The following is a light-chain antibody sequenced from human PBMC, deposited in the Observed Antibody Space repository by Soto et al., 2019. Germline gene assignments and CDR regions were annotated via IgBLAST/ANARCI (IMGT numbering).Light chain of an antibody. V-gene: IGLV2-14*01. CDR1: SSDVGNYIF. J-gene: IGLJ1*01. Sequence: QSVVTQPASVSGSPGRSVTISCTGTSSDVGNYIFVSWYRQHPGKAPRPMIYDISNRPSGLSNRFSGSKSGSTASLTISGLQAEAEADYYCPSYTTSASYVFXTGTKVTVL. CDR3: PSYTTSASYV. CDR2: DIS.